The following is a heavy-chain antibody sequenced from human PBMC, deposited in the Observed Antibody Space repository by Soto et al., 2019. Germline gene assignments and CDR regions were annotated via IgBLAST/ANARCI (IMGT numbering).Heavy chain of an antibody. J-gene: IGHJ6*02. D-gene: IGHD4-17*01. CDR1: GFTFSSYA. CDR2: ISGGGGST. CDR3: AKDRTTVDYPYGMDV. Sequence: EVQLLESGGGLVQPGGSLRLSCAASGFTFSSYAMTWVRQAPGKGLEWVSGISGGGGSTYYADSVKGRFTISRDNSKNTLFLQMNSLRAEDTAVYYCAKDRTTVDYPYGMDVWGQGTTVTVSS. V-gene: IGHV3-23*01.